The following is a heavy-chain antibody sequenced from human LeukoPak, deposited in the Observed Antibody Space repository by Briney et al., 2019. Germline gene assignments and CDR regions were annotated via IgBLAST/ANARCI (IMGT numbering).Heavy chain of an antibody. CDR2: INPSGGST. V-gene: IGHV1-46*03. J-gene: IGHJ6*03. CDR3: AREGIVVVPAAIQESYYYYYMDV. D-gene: IGHD2-2*01. CDR1: GYTFTSYY. Sequence: ASVKVSCKASGYTFTSYYMHWVRQAPGQGLEWMGIINPSGGSTSYARKFQGRVTMTRDTSTSTVYMELSSLRSEDTAVYYCAREGIVVVPAAIQESYYYYYMDVWGKGTTVTVSS.